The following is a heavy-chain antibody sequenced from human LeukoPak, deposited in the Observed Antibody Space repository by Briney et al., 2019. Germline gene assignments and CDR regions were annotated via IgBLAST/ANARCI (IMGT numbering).Heavy chain of an antibody. CDR1: GFTFSSYS. CDR3: ARVGYSSGWYGWFDP. Sequence: GGSLRLSCAASGFTFSSYSMNRVRQAPGKGLEWVSSISSSSSYIYYADSVKGRFTISRDNAKNSLFLQMNSLRAEDTAVYYCARVGYSSGWYGWFDPWGQGTLVTVSS. V-gene: IGHV3-21*01. CDR2: ISSSSSYI. J-gene: IGHJ5*02. D-gene: IGHD6-19*01.